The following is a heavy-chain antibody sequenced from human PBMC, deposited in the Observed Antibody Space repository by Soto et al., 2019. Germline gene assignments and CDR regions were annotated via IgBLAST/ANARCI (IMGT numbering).Heavy chain of an antibody. Sequence: QVQLQESGPGLVKPSQTLSLTCTVSDGSIGSGGYYWSWIRQRPGKGLEWIGYISDSGRTYYNPSLKSRVTISEDTSKNQFSLRLRSVTAADTAVYFCARNASGSNNFDSWGQGTLVIVSS. CDR1: DGSIGSGGYY. V-gene: IGHV4-31*03. CDR2: ISDSGRT. D-gene: IGHD3-10*01. J-gene: IGHJ4*02. CDR3: ARNASGSNNFDS.